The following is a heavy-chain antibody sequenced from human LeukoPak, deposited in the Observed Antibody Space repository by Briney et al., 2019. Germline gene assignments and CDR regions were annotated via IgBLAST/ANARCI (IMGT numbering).Heavy chain of an antibody. Sequence: GGSLRLSCAASGFTFSDYYMSWIRQAPGKGLEWVSYISSSSSYTNYADSVKGRFTISRDNAKNSLYLQMNSLRAEDTAVYYCAKVSYSSGWYVAYWGQGTLVTVSS. J-gene: IGHJ4*02. D-gene: IGHD6-19*01. CDR2: ISSSSSYT. CDR1: GFTFSDYY. V-gene: IGHV3-11*05. CDR3: AKVSYSSGWYVAY.